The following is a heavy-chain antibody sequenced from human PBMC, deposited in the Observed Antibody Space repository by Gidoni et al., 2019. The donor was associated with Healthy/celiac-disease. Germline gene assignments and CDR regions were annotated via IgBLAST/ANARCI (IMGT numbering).Heavy chain of an antibody. J-gene: IGHJ4*02. D-gene: IGHD3-10*01. Sequence: EVQLLESGGGLVQPGGSRSLHCAASGLTLSSYAMSWVRQAPGKGLEWVSAIRGSGGSTYYAASVKGRFTISRDNSKNTLYLQMNSLRAEDTAVYYCAKSDLYYGSGSYFDYWGQGTLVTVSS. CDR1: GLTLSSYA. V-gene: IGHV3-23*01. CDR3: AKSDLYYGSGSYFDY. CDR2: IRGSGGST.